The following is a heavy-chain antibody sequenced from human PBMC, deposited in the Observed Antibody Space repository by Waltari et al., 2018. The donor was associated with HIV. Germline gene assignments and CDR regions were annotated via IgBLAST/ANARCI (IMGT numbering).Heavy chain of an antibody. CDR1: GYTFTSYG. D-gene: IGHD3-3*01. CDR2: ISAYNGHT. CDR3: ARALWSGYYTPYYFDY. V-gene: IGHV1-18*01. Sequence: VPLVQSGAEVKTPGDSVKVYCKASGYTFTSYGTSWVRQAPGQGLEWMGWISAYNGHTNYAQKLQGRVTMTTDTSTSTAYMDLRSLRSDDTAFYYCARALWSGYYTPYYFDYWGQGTLVTVSS. J-gene: IGHJ4*02.